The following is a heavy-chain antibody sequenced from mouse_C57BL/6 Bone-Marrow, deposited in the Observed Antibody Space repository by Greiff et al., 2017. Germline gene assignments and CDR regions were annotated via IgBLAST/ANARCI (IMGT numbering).Heavy chain of an antibody. D-gene: IGHD2-5*01. CDR3: ARRGAFESKTLYYAMDD. V-gene: IGHV1-75*01. CDR2: IYPGSGST. Sequence: VQLQQSGPELVKPGASVKISCKASGYTFTDYYINWVKQRPGQGLEWIGWIYPGSGSTYYNEKFKGKATLTVDKSSSTACMLLSSLTSEDSAVYFGARRGAFESKTLYYAMDDWGQGTSVTVSS. CDR1: GYTFTDYY. J-gene: IGHJ4*01.